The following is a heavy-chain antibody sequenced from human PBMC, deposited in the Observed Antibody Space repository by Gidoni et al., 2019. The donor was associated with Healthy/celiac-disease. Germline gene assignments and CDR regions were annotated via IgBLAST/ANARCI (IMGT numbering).Heavy chain of an antibody. CDR1: GGSISSYY. D-gene: IGHD3-3*01. CDR3: ARRSGAGYYYYMDV. J-gene: IGHJ6*03. Sequence: QVQLQESGPGLVKPSETLSLTCTVSGGSISSYYWSWIRQPPGKGLEWIGYIYYSGSTNYNPSLKSRVTISVDTSKNQFSLKLSSVTAADTAVYYCARRSGAGYYYYMDVWGKGTTVTVSS. CDR2: IYYSGST. V-gene: IGHV4-59*01.